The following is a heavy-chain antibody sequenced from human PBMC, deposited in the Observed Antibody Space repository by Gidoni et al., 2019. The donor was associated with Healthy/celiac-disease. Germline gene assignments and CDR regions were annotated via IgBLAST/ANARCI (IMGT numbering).Heavy chain of an antibody. V-gene: IGHV3-30*18. Sequence: QVQLVESGGGVVQPGRSLRLSCAASGFTFSSYGMHWVRQAPGKGLEWVAVISYDGSNKNYADSVKGRFTISRDNSKNTLYLQMNSLRPEDTAVYYCAKFRSTSYGDFDYWGQGTLVTVSS. J-gene: IGHJ4*02. D-gene: IGHD4-17*01. CDR1: GFTFSSYG. CDR3: AKFRSTSYGDFDY. CDR2: ISYDGSNK.